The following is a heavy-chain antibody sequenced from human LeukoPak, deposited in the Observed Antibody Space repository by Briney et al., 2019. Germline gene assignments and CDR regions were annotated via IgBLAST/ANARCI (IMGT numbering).Heavy chain of an antibody. D-gene: IGHD5-24*01. CDR3: VKDGGLEDGYNLGIHY. Sequence: GGSLRLSCAASGFTFSTYGMHWVRQAPGKGLEWVALISHDGSDKYYADSVKGRFTISRDNSKNTLYMQMNSLRVENTALYYCVKDGGLEDGYNLGIHYWGQGTLVTVSS. J-gene: IGHJ4*02. V-gene: IGHV3-30*18. CDR1: GFTFSTYG. CDR2: ISHDGSDK.